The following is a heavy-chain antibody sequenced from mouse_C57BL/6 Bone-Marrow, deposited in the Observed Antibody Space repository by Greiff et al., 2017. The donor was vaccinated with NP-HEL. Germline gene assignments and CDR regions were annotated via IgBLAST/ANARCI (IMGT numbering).Heavy chain of an antibody. D-gene: IGHD2-3*01. V-gene: IGHV1-26*01. CDR1: GYTFTDYY. CDR3: AREDYDGYYAY. Sequence: EVQLQQSGPELVKPGASVKISCKASGYTFTDYYMNWVKQSHGKSLEWIGDINPNNGGTSYNQKFKGKATLTVDKSSSTAYMELRSLTSEDSAVYYCAREDYDGYYAYWGQGTLVTVSA. J-gene: IGHJ3*01. CDR2: INPNNGGT.